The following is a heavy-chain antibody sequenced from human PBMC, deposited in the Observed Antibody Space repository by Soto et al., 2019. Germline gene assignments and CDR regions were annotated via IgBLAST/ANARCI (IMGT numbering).Heavy chain of an antibody. CDR3: VRYCSTTLCNGVATRTFDY. Sequence: WGSLRLSCAASRFTFSTYEMHWVRQAPGKGLEWVSYISSSGNTVYYADSVKGRFTISRDNTRNSLYLQMNSLRDEDTALYYCVRYCSTTLCNGVATRTFDYWGQGTLVTVSS. J-gene: IGHJ4*02. CDR1: RFTFSTYE. CDR2: ISSSGNTV. V-gene: IGHV3-48*03. D-gene: IGHD2-2*01.